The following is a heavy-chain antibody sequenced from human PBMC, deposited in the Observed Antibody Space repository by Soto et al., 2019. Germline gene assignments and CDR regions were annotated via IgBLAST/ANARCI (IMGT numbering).Heavy chain of an antibody. J-gene: IGHJ6*02. CDR1: GGSLTGYY. Sequence: SETLSLTCAVNGGSLTGYYWSWVRQSPGKGLEWIGEINHRGSSDYNPSLKSRVTISIDASKNHVTLELTSVTAADTAVYYCARSDNRNSLYGVDVWGQGTAVT. V-gene: IGHV4-34*01. CDR2: INHRGSS. D-gene: IGHD1-7*01. CDR3: ARSDNRNSLYGVDV.